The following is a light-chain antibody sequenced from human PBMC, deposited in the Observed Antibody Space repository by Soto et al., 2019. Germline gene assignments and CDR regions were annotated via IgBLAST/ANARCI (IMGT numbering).Light chain of an antibody. CDR1: KSDIGVYDF. J-gene: IGLJ1*01. V-gene: IGLV2-8*01. CDR3: KSYAGSNTYV. Sequence: QSALTQPPSASGSPGQSVTISCTGTKSDIGVYDFVSWYQHHPGKAPRLIIYEVVQRPSGVPDRFSGSKSGNTASLTVSGLQAAAEADYFCKSYAGSNTYVFGSGTKLNVL. CDR2: EVV.